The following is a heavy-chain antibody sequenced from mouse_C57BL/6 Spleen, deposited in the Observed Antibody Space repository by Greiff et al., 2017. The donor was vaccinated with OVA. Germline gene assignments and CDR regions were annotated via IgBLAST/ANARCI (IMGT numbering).Heavy chain of an antibody. J-gene: IGHJ4*01. CDR1: GFTFSDYG. CDR2: ISSGSSTI. CDR3: ARRPTGTDAMDY. V-gene: IGHV5-17*01. D-gene: IGHD4-1*02. Sequence: EVKLMESGGGLVKPGGSLTLSCAASGFTFSDYGMHWVRQAPEKGLEWVAYISSGSSTIYYAATVKGRFTISRDNAKNTLFLQMTSLRSEDTAMYYCARRPTGTDAMDYWGQGTSVTVSS.